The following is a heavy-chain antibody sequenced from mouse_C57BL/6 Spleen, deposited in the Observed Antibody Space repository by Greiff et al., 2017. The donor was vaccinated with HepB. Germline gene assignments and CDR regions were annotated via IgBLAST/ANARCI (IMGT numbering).Heavy chain of an antibody. D-gene: IGHD2-4*01. CDR1: GFSLTSYG. CDR2: IWSDGST. CDR3: ARHLDDYDYYAMDY. Sequence: QVQLKESGPGLVAPSQSLSITCTVSGFSLTSYGVHWVRQPPGKGLEWLVVIWSDGSTTYNSALKSRLSISKDNSKSQVFLKMNSLQTDDTAMYYCARHLDDYDYYAMDYWGQGTSVTVSS. V-gene: IGHV2-6-1*01. J-gene: IGHJ4*01.